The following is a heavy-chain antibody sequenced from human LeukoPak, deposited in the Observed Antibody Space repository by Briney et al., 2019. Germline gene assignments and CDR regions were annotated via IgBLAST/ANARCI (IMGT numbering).Heavy chain of an antibody. Sequence: ASVKVSCKASGYNFTTFSIAWVRQAPGQGLEWMGWINANNGKTHYAQKFHDRVTMTIDTSTNTAYVELRGLKSDDTAMYYCSRASPFGAVVDFNFWGQGTLVPVSS. J-gene: IGHJ4*02. D-gene: IGHD3-16*02. CDR1: GYNFTTFS. CDR2: INANNGKT. CDR3: SRASPFGAVVDFNF. V-gene: IGHV1-18*01.